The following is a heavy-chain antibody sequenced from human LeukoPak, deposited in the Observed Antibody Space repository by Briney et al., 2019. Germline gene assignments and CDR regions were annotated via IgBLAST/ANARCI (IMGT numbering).Heavy chain of an antibody. D-gene: IGHD3-9*01. J-gene: IGHJ5*02. CDR2: IIPILGIA. CDR1: GGTFSSYA. Sequence: SVKVSCKASGGTFSSYAISWVRQAPGQGLEWMGRIIPILGIANYAQKFQGRVTITADKSTSTAYMELSSLRSEDTAVYYCAATYYDTLTGYYSGWFDPWGQGTLVTVSS. V-gene: IGHV1-69*04. CDR3: AATYYDTLTGYYSGWFDP.